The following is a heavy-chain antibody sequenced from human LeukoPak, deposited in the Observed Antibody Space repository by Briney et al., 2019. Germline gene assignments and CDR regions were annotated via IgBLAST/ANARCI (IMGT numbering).Heavy chain of an antibody. J-gene: IGHJ4*02. V-gene: IGHV4-59*08. D-gene: IGHD3-22*01. CDR1: GGSISSYY. CDR3: ARNGVVYDTEDY. Sequence: ASETLSLTCTVSGGSISSYYWSWIRQPPGKGLEWIGYIYYSGSTNYNPSLKSRVTISVDTSKNQFSLKLSSVTAADTAVYYCARNGVVYDTEDYWGQGTLVTVSS. CDR2: IYYSGST.